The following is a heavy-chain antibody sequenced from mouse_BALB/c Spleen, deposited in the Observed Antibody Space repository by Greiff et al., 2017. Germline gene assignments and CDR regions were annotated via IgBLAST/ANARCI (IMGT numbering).Heavy chain of an antibody. V-gene: IGHV5-9-4*01. D-gene: IGHD3-2*01. CDR1: GFTFSSYA. CDR3: ARGGIDSSGY. Sequence: VQRVESGGGLVKPGGSLKLSCAASGFTFSSYAMSWVRQSPEKRREWVAEISSGGSYTYYPDTVTGRFTISRDNAKNTLYLEMSSLRSEDTAMYYCARGGIDSSGYWGQGTLVTVSA. J-gene: IGHJ3*01. CDR2: ISSGGSYT.